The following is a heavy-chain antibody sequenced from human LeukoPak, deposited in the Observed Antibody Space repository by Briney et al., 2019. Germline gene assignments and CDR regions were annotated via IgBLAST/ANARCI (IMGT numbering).Heavy chain of an antibody. CDR3: ARTAARYYYGSGSRTGGASDY. Sequence: PGGSLRLSCAASGFTFSSYAMSWVRQAPGKGLEGIGEINHSGSTNYNPSLKSRVTISVDTSKNQFSLKLSSVTAADTAVYYCARTAARYYYGSGSRTGGASDYWGQGTLVTVSS. J-gene: IGHJ4*02. CDR1: GFTFSSYA. CDR2: INHSGST. D-gene: IGHD3-10*01. V-gene: IGHV4-34*01.